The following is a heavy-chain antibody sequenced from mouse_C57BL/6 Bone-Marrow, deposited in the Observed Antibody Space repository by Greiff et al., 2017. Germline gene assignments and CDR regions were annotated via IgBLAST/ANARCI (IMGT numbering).Heavy chain of an antibody. Sequence: EVKLVESGAELVRPGASVKLSCTASGFNIKDDYMHWVKQRPEQGLEWIGWIDPENGDTEYASKFQGKATITADTSSNTAYLQLSSLTSEDTAVYYCSPGGFFYAMDYWGQGTSVTVSS. CDR1: GFNIKDDY. V-gene: IGHV14-4*01. CDR3: SPGGFFYAMDY. CDR2: IDPENGDT. J-gene: IGHJ4*01.